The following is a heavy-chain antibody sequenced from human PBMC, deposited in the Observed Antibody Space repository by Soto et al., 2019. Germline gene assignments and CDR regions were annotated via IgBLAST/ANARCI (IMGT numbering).Heavy chain of an antibody. J-gene: IGHJ5*02. V-gene: IGHV4-30-4*01. CDR3: ARTKYCTNTSCYRGRNNWFDP. CDR2: IYYSEST. CDR1: GGSISSGDYY. D-gene: IGHD2-2*02. Sequence: PSETLSLTCTVSGGSISSGDYYWSWIRQPPGKGLEWIGYIYYSESTYYNPSLKSRVTISVDTSKNQFSLTLTSVTAADTAMYYCARTKYCTNTSCYRGRNNWFDPWGPGTLGTVS.